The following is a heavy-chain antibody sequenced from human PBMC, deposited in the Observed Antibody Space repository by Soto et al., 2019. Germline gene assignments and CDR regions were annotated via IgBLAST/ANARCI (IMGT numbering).Heavy chain of an antibody. CDR1: GGSFSIYA. CDR3: ARGSRIVVVPAAMPEYYYYGMDV. V-gene: IGHV1-69*13. Sequence: GASVKVACKASGGSFSIYAISWVRQAPGQGLEWMGGIIPIFGTANYAQKFQGRVTITADESTSTAYTELSSLRSEDTAVYYCARGSRIVVVPAAMPEYYYYGMDVWAQGTTITVSS. D-gene: IGHD2-2*01. J-gene: IGHJ6*02. CDR2: IIPIFGTA.